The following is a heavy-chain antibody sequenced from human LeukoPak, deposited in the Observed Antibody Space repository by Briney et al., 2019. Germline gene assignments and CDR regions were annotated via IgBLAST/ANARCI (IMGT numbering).Heavy chain of an antibody. J-gene: IGHJ3*02. V-gene: IGHV3-7*01. CDR3: AREISGYSSSWYGDDAFDI. D-gene: IGHD6-13*01. CDR1: GFSFSTYS. Sequence: KTGGSLRLSCAASGFSFSTYSMNWVRQAPGKGLEWVANIKQDGSEKYYVDSVKGRFTISRDNAKNSLYLQMNSLRAEDTAVYYCAREISGYSSSWYGDDAFDIWGQGTMVTVSS. CDR2: IKQDGSEK.